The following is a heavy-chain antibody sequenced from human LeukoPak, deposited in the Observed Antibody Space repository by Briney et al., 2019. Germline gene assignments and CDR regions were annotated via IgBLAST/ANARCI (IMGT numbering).Heavy chain of an antibody. Sequence: GGSLRLSCAASGFTFSSYAMSWVRQAPGKGLEWVSGISGSDGSTYYADSVKGRFTISRDNSKNTLYLQMNSLRAEDTAVYYCASYSSSSAFDIWGQGTMVTVSS. CDR1: GFTFSSYA. V-gene: IGHV3-23*01. CDR3: ASYSSSSAFDI. J-gene: IGHJ3*02. CDR2: ISGSDGST. D-gene: IGHD6-6*01.